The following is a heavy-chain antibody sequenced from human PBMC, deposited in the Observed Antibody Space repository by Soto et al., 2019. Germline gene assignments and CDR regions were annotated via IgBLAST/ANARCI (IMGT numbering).Heavy chain of an antibody. V-gene: IGHV1-69*05. CDR3: AREDGSGYEFDY. CDR2: IIPIFGSA. J-gene: IGHJ4*02. CDR1: GGTFSNYA. D-gene: IGHD5-12*01. Sequence: SVKVSCKASGGTFSNYAITWVRQAPGQGLEWLGRIIPIFGSANYAQKLQGRVTMTTDTSTSTAYMELRSLRSDDTAVYYCAREDGSGYEFDYWGQGTLVTVSS.